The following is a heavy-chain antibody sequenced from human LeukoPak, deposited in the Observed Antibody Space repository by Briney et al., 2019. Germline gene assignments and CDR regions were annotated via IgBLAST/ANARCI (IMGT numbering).Heavy chain of an antibody. CDR2: IYPGDSDT. CDR3: ARSTPRYCSSTSCYSLDY. D-gene: IGHD2-2*01. J-gene: IGHJ4*02. CDR1: GYSFTSYW. Sequence: GESLKISCKGSGYSFTSYWIGWVRQMPGKGLEWMGIIYPGDSDTRYSPSFQGQVTISADKSISTAYLQWSSLKAPDTAMYYCARSTPRYCSSTSCYSLDYWGQGTLVTVSS. V-gene: IGHV5-51*01.